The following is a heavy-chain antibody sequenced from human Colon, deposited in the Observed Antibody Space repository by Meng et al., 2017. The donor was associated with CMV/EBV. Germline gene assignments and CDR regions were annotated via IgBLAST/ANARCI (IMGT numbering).Heavy chain of an antibody. CDR3: ARSQTMVVTPDWFDP. D-gene: IGHD4-23*01. V-gene: IGHV3-23*01. CDR2: SSCCGGST. Sequence: GESLKISCAASGFTFDYCGRTWVRQAPGRGLEWVSLSSCCGGSTYYADSVKGRFTISRDNAKNSLYLQMNRLRAEDTALYYCARSQTMVVTPDWFDPWGQGTLVTVSS. CDR1: GFTFDYCG. J-gene: IGHJ5*02.